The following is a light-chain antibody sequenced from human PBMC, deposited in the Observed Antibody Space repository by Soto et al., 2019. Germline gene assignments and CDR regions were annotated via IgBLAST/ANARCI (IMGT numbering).Light chain of an antibody. CDR1: SSDDGGYSH. J-gene: IGLJ1*01. CDR3: TSYTSTSTYV. Sequence: QSALTQPASVSESPGQSITISCAGTSSDDGGYSHVSWYQQHADKAPKLLIHEVSNRSSGVSNRSSGSKSGNTASVTISGLQAEYEVDYYGTSYTSTSTYVFGTGTKVTVL. V-gene: IGLV2-14*01. CDR2: EVS.